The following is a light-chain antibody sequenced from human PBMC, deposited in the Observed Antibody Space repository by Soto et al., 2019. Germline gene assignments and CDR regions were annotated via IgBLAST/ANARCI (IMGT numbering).Light chain of an antibody. CDR2: EGS. CDR3: CSYAGSTTWV. Sequence: QSVLTQPASVSGSPGQSITISCTGTSSDVGSYTLVSWYQQHPGKAPKLMIYEGSARPSGVSNRFSGSKSGNTASLTISGLQAEDEADYYCCSYAGSTTWVFGGGTKVTVL. V-gene: IGLV2-23*01. CDR1: SSDVGSYTL. J-gene: IGLJ3*02.